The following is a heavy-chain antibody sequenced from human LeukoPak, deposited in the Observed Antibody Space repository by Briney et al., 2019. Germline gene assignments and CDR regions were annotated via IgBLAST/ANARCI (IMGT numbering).Heavy chain of an antibody. J-gene: IGHJ4*02. D-gene: IGHD3-10*01. CDR3: ARGGYYGGSGTYGFFDY. V-gene: IGHV7-4-1*02. CDR1: GYTFTSYY. CDR2: INTETGNP. Sequence: ASVKVSCKASGYTFTSYYMHWVRQAPGQGLEWMGWINTETGNPTYAQGFTGQFVFSVDTSVNTAYLQISSLRTEDTAVYYCARGGYYGGSGTYGFFDYWGQGSLVTVSS.